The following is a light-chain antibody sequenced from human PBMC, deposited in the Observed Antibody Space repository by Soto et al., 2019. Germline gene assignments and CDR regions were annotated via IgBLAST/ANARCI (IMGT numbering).Light chain of an antibody. CDR3: QQYNSDSRT. Sequence: DIQMTQSPSSLSASVGDRVTITCRASQNIRNYLNWYQQRPGNAPKLLIFDASNLESGVPSRFSGSGSGTEFTLTIDSLQPDDFATYYCQQYNSDSRTFGQGTELDIK. J-gene: IGKJ1*01. CDR2: DAS. V-gene: IGKV1-5*01. CDR1: QNIRNY.